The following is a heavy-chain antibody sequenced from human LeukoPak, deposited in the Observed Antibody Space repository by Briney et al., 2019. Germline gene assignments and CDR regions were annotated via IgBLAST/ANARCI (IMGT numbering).Heavy chain of an antibody. J-gene: IGHJ4*02. D-gene: IGHD3-22*01. CDR2: ISGSGGST. V-gene: IGHV3-23*01. Sequence: GSLRLSCAASGFTFSSYGMHWVRQAPGKGLEWVSAISGSGGSTYYADSVKGRFTISRDNSKNTLYLQMNSLRAEDTAVYYCAKGPRRITMIVVVTTGYWGQGTLVTVSS. CDR3: AKGPRRITMIVVVTTGY. CDR1: GFTFSSYG.